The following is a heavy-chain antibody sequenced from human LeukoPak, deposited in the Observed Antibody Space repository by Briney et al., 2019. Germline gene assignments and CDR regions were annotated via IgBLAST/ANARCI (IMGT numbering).Heavy chain of an antibody. CDR1: GFTFSSYS. J-gene: IGHJ4*02. CDR2: INQDGSRK. V-gene: IGHV3-7*01. Sequence: GGSLRLSCAASGFTFSSYSMNWVRQAPWKGLEWVANINQDGSRKNYVDSVKGRFTFSRDNAMNSLFLQMNSLRAEDTAVYYCAKGGYYDFWSGYLFDYWGQGTLVTVSS. CDR3: AKGGYYDFWSGYLFDY. D-gene: IGHD3-3*01.